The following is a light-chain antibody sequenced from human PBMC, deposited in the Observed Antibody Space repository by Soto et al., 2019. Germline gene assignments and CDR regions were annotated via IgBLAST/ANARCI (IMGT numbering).Light chain of an antibody. Sequence: QSVLTQPPSVSGAPGQSVTISCTGSSSNIGAGYDVHWYQQLPGTAPKLLIYVNNNRPSGVPDRFSGSKSGTSASLAITGLQAEDEADYYCQSYDSSLSAVVFGGGTKLTVL. V-gene: IGLV1-40*01. CDR2: VNN. J-gene: IGLJ2*01. CDR3: QSYDSSLSAVV. CDR1: SSNIGAGYD.